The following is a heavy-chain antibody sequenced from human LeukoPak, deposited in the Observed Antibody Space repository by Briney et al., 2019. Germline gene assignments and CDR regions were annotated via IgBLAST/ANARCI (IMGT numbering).Heavy chain of an antibody. V-gene: IGHV3-30*18. CDR3: AKPCQGGGVCFLILE. J-gene: IGHJ4*02. CDR2: ISNDGYSQ. CDR1: GFTFSSYG. Sequence: PGRSLRHSCAASGFTFSSYGMRWVRQAPGKGLEWVAVISNDGYSQYYAHSVKGRFTVSRDNSKNTLYLQMNNLKTDDTAVYYCAKPCQGGGVCFLILEWGQGTLLTVSS. D-gene: IGHD2-8*02.